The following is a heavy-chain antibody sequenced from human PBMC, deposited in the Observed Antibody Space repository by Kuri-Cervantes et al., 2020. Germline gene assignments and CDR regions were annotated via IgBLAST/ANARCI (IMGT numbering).Heavy chain of an antibody. CDR2: IIPIFGTA. CDR3: ARKNYGSGSRGYYFDY. D-gene: IGHD3-10*01. V-gene: IGHV1-69*06. CDR1: VGTFSSYA. Sequence: SVKVSCKASVGTFSSYAISWVRQAPGQGREWMGGIIPIFGTANYAQKFQGRVTITADKSTSTAYMELSSLRSEDTAVYYCARKNYGSGSRGYYFDYWGQGTLVTVSS. J-gene: IGHJ4*02.